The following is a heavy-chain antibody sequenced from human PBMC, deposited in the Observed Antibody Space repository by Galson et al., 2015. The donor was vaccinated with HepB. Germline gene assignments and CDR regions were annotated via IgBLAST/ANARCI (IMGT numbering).Heavy chain of an antibody. CDR3: ARDWGWPRGSFDI. J-gene: IGHJ3*02. V-gene: IGHV3-33*01. D-gene: IGHD3-16*01. CDR2: IWYDGSKS. Sequence: SLRLSCAASGFRFSNYGMHWVRQAPGKGLEWVAVIWYDGSKSSYADSVKGRFTMSRDNSKNTLSLQINSLRAEDTAVYYCARDWGWPRGSFDIWGQGTMVTVSS. CDR1: GFRFSNYG.